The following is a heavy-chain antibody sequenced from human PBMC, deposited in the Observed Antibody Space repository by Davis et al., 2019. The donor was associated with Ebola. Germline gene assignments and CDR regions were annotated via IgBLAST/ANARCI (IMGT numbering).Heavy chain of an antibody. J-gene: IGHJ3*02. V-gene: IGHV4-59*01. CDR1: GGSISSYY. Sequence: MPGGSLRLSCTVSGGSISSYYWSWIRQPPGKGLEWIGYIYYSGSTNYNPSLKSRVTISVDTSKNQFSLKLSSVTAADTAVYYCERDSRGDAFDIWGQGTMVTVSS. CDR2: IYYSGST. CDR3: ERDSRGDAFDI.